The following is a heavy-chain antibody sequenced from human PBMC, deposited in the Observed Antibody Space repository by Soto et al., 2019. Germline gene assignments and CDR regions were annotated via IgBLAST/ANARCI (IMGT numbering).Heavy chain of an antibody. CDR1: GYTFTGYY. Sequence: ASVKVSCKASGYTFTGYYIHWVRQALGQGLEWVGGINPNSGASNYAQKFQGRVTMTRDTSISTAYMELSSLRSDDTAVYYCARYCSRTSCQFDPWGQGTLVTVSS. D-gene: IGHD2-2*01. J-gene: IGHJ5*02. V-gene: IGHV1-2*02. CDR3: ARYCSRTSCQFDP. CDR2: INPNSGAS.